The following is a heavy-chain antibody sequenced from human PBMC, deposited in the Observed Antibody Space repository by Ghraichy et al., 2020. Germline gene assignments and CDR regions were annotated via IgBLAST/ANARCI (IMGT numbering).Heavy chain of an antibody. Sequence: SETLSLTCAVYGGSFSGYYWSWIRQPPGKGLEWIGEINHSGSTNYNPSLKSRVTISVDTSKNQFSLKLSSVTAADTAVYYCARALNCSGGSCYWDYWGQGTLVTVSS. CDR1: GGSFSGYY. J-gene: IGHJ4*02. D-gene: IGHD2-15*01. V-gene: IGHV4-34*01. CDR3: ARALNCSGGSCYWDY. CDR2: INHSGST.